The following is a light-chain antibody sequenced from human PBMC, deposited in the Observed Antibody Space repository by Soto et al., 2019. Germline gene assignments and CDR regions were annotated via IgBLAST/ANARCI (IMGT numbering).Light chain of an antibody. J-gene: IGKJ3*01. Sequence: DIQMTQSPTSLSASVGDRVTITCRASQGIRNFVAWYQQKPGKAPKLLIYAASTLESGVPSRFSGSGSGTAITLTNRSLQTEDVAPYSCQKYSSVPVFGPGTKVEIK. V-gene: IGKV1-27*01. CDR3: QKYSSVPV. CDR2: AAS. CDR1: QGIRNF.